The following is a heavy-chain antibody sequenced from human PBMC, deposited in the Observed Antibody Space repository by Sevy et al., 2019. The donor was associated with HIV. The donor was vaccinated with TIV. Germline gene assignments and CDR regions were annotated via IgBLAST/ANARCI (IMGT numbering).Heavy chain of an antibody. V-gene: IGHV4-38-2*02. J-gene: IGHJ4*02. Sequence: SETLSLTCTVSDYTVTSGYYWGWIRQAPGKGLQWIGTFYHTGTTYYNPSLKSRVTIAIDTSKNQFSLKLTSVTAAETAVYYCASTLAGYKVDYWGQGILVTVS. CDR3: ASTLAGYKVDY. CDR1: DYTVTSGYY. CDR2: FYHTGTT. D-gene: IGHD2-2*02.